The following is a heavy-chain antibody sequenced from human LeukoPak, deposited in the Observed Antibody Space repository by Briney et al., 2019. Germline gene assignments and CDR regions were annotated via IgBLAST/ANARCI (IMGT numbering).Heavy chain of an antibody. V-gene: IGHV3-23*01. CDR1: GFTFSSYA. D-gene: IGHD3-22*01. CDR3: AKDQYTYYYDSSGYYPLGY. CDR2: ISGSGGST. Sequence: GGSLRLSCAASGFTFSSYAMSWVRQAPGKGLEWVSGISGSGGSTYYADSVKGRFTISRDNSKNTLYLQMNSLRAEDTAVYYCAKDQYTYYYDSSGYYPLGYWGQGTLVIVSS. J-gene: IGHJ4*02.